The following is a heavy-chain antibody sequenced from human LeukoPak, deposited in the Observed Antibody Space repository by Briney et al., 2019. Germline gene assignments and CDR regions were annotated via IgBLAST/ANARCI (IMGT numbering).Heavy chain of an antibody. Sequence: GGSLRLSCAVSGLTFSSYWMSWVRQAPGKGLEWVANIKQDGSEKHYVDSVKGRFTTSRDNAKNSLFLQMNSLRAEDTAVYYCARGEYYYDGGYWGQGTLVTVSS. CDR1: GLTFSSYW. D-gene: IGHD3-22*01. CDR3: ARGEYYYDGGY. V-gene: IGHV3-7*04. CDR2: IKQDGSEK. J-gene: IGHJ4*02.